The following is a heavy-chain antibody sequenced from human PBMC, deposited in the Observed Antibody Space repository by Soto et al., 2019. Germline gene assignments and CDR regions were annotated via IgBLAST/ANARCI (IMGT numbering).Heavy chain of an antibody. CDR3: ATRYCSSTSCPSYFDY. V-gene: IGHV3-23*01. D-gene: IGHD2-2*01. CDR1: GFTFNTYA. CDR2: ISNNGDST. J-gene: IGHJ4*02. Sequence: GGSLRLSCAASGFTFNTYAMSWVRQAPGKGLEWVSTISNNGDSTYYADSVKGRFTISRDNSKNTLYLQMNSLRAEDTAVYFCATRYCSSTSCPSYFDYWGQGTLVTVSS.